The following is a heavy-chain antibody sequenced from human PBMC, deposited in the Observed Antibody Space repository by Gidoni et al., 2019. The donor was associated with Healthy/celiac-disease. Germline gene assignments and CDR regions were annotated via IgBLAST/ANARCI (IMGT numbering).Heavy chain of an antibody. J-gene: IGHJ5*02. CDR2: SYYSGST. CDR1: GGSISSSSYY. Sequence: QLQLQESGPGLVTPSETLSLTCTVSGGSISSSSYYWGGIRQPPGKGLEWIGRSYYSGSTYYNPSLKSRVTISVDKTKNQFSLKLSSVTAADTAGYYCARHVDYDFWSGTPLNWFDPWGQGTLVTVSS. CDR3: ARHVDYDFWSGTPLNWFDP. D-gene: IGHD3-3*01. V-gene: IGHV4-39*01.